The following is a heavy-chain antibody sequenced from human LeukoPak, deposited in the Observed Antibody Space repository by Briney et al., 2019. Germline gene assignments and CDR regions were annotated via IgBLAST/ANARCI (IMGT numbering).Heavy chain of an antibody. Sequence: PSETLSLTCNVSGASVSSGSYYWSWIRQPPGKGLEWIGYIYDNGNTSYNPSLKSRVTISVDTSKNQFSLKLSSVTAADTAVYYCASSASLRYFDWSYFDYWGQGALVTVSS. V-gene: IGHV4-31*03. CDR2: IYDNGNT. CDR1: GASVSSGSYY. CDR3: ASSASLRYFDWSYFDY. D-gene: IGHD3-9*01. J-gene: IGHJ4*02.